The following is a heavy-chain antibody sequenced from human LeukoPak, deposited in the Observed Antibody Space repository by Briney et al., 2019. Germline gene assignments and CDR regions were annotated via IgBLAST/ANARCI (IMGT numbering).Heavy chain of an antibody. D-gene: IGHD2-2*01. CDR1: GFTFSSCS. J-gene: IGHJ4*02. Sequence: QPGGSLRLSCAASGFTFSSCSMNWVRQAPGKGLEWVSFISSSSSTIYYTDSVRGRFTISGDNAKNSLYLQMNSLRDEDTAVYYCARDSRYCSSANCYFDYWGQGTLVTVSS. CDR3: ARDSRYCSSANCYFDY. V-gene: IGHV3-48*02. CDR2: ISSSSSTI.